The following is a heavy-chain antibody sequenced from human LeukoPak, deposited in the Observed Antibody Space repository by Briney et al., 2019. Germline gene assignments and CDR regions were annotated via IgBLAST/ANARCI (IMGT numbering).Heavy chain of an antibody. V-gene: IGHV4-4*07. Sequence: SETLSLTCTVSGGSISGFYWSWIRQPAGKGLEWIGRIYPSGGANYNPSLKSRVTMSTDTSKNQFSLKLRSVTAADTAVYYCAREYGDLDYWGQGTLVTVSS. CDR1: GGSISGFY. CDR2: IYPSGGA. J-gene: IGHJ4*02. D-gene: IGHD2-21*01. CDR3: AREYGDLDY.